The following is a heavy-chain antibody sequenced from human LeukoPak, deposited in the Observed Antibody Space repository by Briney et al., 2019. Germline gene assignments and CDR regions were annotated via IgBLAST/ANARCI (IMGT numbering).Heavy chain of an antibody. CDR2: INPNSGGT. J-gene: IGHJ4*02. CDR1: GYAFTGYY. CDR3: ARGLQYGSGSTPFDY. Sequence: ASVKVSCKASGYAFTGYYMHWVRQAPGQGLEWMGWINPNSGGTNYAQKFQGRVTMTRDTSISTAYMELSRLRSHDTAVYYCARGLQYGSGSTPFDYWGQGTLVTVSS. D-gene: IGHD3-10*01. V-gene: IGHV1-2*02.